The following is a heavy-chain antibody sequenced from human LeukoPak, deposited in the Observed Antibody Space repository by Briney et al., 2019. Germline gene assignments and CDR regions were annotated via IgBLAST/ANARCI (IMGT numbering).Heavy chain of an antibody. V-gene: IGHV3-7*01. CDR2: IRQDGGDK. CDR3: VREVTYVAYYGDS. D-gene: IGHD3-3*01. J-gene: IGHJ1*01. CDR1: GFTFSDHW. Sequence: GGSLRLSCTASGFTFSDHWMTGVRQAPGKRLEGVANIRQDGGDKYYLDSVKGRFTISRDNTKNSVYLQMNSLSVEDTALYYCVREVTYVAYYGDSWGQGTLVTVSS.